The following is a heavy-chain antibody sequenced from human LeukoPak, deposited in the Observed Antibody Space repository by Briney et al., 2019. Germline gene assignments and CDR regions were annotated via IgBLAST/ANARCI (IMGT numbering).Heavy chain of an antibody. CDR1: GGSIRSGDYY. CDR3: ACVTGLYYFDF. CDR2: IYYSGNT. V-gene: IGHV4-30-4*01. D-gene: IGHD1-20*01. J-gene: IGHJ4*02. Sequence: SETLSLSCAVSGGSIRSGDYYWSWARQPPGKGLEWIGHIYYSGNTYYNPSLKSRVAISVDTSKNQFSLKLSSVTAADTAVYYCACVTGLYYFDFWGQGTLVTVSS.